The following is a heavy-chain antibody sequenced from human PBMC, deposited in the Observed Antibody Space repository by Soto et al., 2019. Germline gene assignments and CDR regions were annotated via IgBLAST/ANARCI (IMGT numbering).Heavy chain of an antibody. Sequence: ASVKVSCKXSGYTFTAQYLHWVRKAPGEGLKWMGWINPTTGATRYAQKFQGRVTMTRDTSMSTAYLEVRSLRPDDTAVYYCAKGDSSWVSWFDPWGQGTLVTVSS. V-gene: IGHV1-2*02. J-gene: IGHJ5*02. CDR2: INPTTGAT. D-gene: IGHD6-19*01. CDR1: GYTFTAQY. CDR3: AKGDSSWVSWFDP.